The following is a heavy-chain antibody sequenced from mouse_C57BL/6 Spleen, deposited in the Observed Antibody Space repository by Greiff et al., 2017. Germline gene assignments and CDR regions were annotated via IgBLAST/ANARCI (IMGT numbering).Heavy chain of an antibody. D-gene: IGHD2-3*01. CDR3: ARDGYYGAMDY. V-gene: IGHV1-61*01. CDR1: GYTFTSYW. CDR2: IYPSDSET. J-gene: IGHJ4*01. Sequence: QVQLQQPGAELVRPGSSVKLSCKASGYTFTSYWMAWVKQRPGQGLEWIGNIYPSDSETHYNQKFKDKATLTVDKSSSTAYRQLSSLTAEDSAVYDCARDGYYGAMDYWGQGTSVTVSS.